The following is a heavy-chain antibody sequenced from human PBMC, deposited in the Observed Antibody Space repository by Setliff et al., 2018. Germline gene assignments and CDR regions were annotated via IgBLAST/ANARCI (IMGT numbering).Heavy chain of an antibody. V-gene: IGHV1-3*01. D-gene: IGHD2-8*02. Sequence: ASVKVSCKASGDTFSTYALSWVRQAPGQGLEWMGWIHAGSSNTLYSQRFQDRITISRDTSATTVHMELSSLRSDDTAVYYCARMSTSGPHYDYWGQGTLVTVSS. CDR3: ARMSTSGPHYDY. CDR1: GDTFSTYA. J-gene: IGHJ4*02. CDR2: IHAGSSNT.